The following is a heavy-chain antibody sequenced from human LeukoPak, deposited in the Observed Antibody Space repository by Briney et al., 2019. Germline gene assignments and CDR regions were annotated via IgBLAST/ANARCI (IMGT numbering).Heavy chain of an antibody. CDR2: IYYSGST. CDR3: ARHGGWHSGDAFDI. CDR1: GGSISSSSYY. J-gene: IGHJ3*02. V-gene: IGHV4-39*01. Sequence: SETLSLTCTVSGGSISSSSYYWGWIRQPPGKGLEWIGSIYYSGSTYYNPSLKSRVTISVDTSKNQFSLKLSSVTAADAAVYYCARHGGWHSGDAFDIWGQGTMVTVSS. D-gene: IGHD6-19*01.